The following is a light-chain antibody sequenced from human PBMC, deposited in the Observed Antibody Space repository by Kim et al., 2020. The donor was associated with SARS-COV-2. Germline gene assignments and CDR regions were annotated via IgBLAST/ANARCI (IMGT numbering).Light chain of an antibody. V-gene: IGLV3-19*01. Sequence: ALGQTVRITCQGDSLRDYYARWYLQKPGQAPVLVIYGENNRPSGIPDRFSGSSSGNTASLTITGAQAEDEADYYCNSRDSSGLHVVFGGGTQLPGL. CDR1: SLRDYY. CDR2: GEN. CDR3: NSRDSSGLHVV. J-gene: IGLJ3*02.